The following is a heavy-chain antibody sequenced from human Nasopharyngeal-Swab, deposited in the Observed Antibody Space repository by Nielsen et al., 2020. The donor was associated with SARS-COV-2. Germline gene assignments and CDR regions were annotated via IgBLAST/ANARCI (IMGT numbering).Heavy chain of an antibody. Sequence: GGSLRLSCTASGFTFNYFGMHWVRQAPGKGLEWVAFISYEGRIRNYIDSVKGRFIVSRDSSKNTVYLQMNSLRPDDTAVYFCAKSMAYFQLSGTYNLDFWGQGTLVTVSS. V-gene: IGHV3-30*18. CDR3: AKSMAYFQLSGTYNLDF. CDR1: GFTFNYFG. D-gene: IGHD2-21*01. CDR2: ISYEGRIR. J-gene: IGHJ4*02.